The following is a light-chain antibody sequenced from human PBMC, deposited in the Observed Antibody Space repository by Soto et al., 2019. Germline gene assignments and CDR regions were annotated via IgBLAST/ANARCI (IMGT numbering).Light chain of an antibody. V-gene: IGKV3-15*01. CDR1: QNVYNN. J-gene: IGKJ4*01. CDR3: QQCRNWPLT. Sequence: EIVMTQSPATLSVSPGEGATLSCKASQNVYNNLAWYQQRPGQPPRLLIYDASTRSTGISARFSGSGYGTEFTLTISSLQSEDCAVYFCQQCRNWPLTFGGGT. CDR2: DAS.